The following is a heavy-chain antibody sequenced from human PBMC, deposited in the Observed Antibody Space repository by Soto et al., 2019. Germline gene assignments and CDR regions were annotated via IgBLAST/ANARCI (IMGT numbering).Heavy chain of an antibody. Sequence: AASGFTFTSYSMNWVRQAPGKGLERVSSISSTTNYIYYADSMKGRFTVSRDNAKNSVYLEMNSLSAEDPAVYYCARESGDLPSKFDYWGRGTLVTVSS. D-gene: IGHD3-10*01. V-gene: IGHV3-21*01. J-gene: IGHJ4*02. CDR1: GFTFTSYS. CDR3: ARESGDLPSKFDY. CDR2: ISSTTNYI.